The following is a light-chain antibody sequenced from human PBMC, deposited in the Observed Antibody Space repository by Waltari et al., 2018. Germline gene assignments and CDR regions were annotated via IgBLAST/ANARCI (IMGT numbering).Light chain of an antibody. Sequence: QSALTQPRSVSGSPGQSVTISCTGTSSDVGGYNYVSWYQQHPGKAPKLMIYDVSKRPSGVPDRFSGSKSGNTASLTISGLQAEDEADYYCAAWDDSLTVRFGGGTKLTVL. J-gene: IGLJ3*02. CDR1: SSDVGGYNY. CDR3: AAWDDSLTVR. CDR2: DVS. V-gene: IGLV2-11*01.